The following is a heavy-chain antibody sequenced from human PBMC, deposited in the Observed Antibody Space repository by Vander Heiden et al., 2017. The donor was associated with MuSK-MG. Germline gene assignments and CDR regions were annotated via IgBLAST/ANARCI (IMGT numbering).Heavy chain of an antibody. J-gene: IGHJ4*02. CDR2: ISSSGSTI. V-gene: IGHV3-48*03. Sequence: EVQLVESGGGLVQPGGSLRLSCAASGFTFSSYDMNWVRQAPGKGLEWVSYISSSGSTIYYADSVKGRFTISRDNAKNSLYLQMNSLRAEDTAVYYCARDNYYYDSSGYYYNYFDYWGQGTLVTVSS. CDR1: GFTFSSYD. D-gene: IGHD3-22*01. CDR3: ARDNYYYDSSGYYYNYFDY.